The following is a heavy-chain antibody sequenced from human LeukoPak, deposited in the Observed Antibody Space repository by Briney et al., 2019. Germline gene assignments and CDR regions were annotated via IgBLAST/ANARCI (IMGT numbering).Heavy chain of an antibody. CDR2: INPSGGST. J-gene: IGHJ4*02. V-gene: IGHV1-46*01. Sequence: ASVKVSCKASGYTFTSYYMRWVRQAPGQGLEWMGIINPSGGSTSYAQKFQGRVTMTRDTSTSTVYMELSSLRSEDTAVYYCAGAPPTMVRGLRVGYYFDYWGQGTLVTVSS. CDR3: AGAPPTMVRGLRVGYYFDY. CDR1: GYTFTSYY. D-gene: IGHD3-10*01.